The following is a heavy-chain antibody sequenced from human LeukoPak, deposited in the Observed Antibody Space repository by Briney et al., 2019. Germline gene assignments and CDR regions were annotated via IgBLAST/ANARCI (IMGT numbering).Heavy chain of an antibody. Sequence: PGGSLRLSCVASGFSFGVYIMNWVRQAPGKGLEWVSTISGASSDNYIDYADSVKGRFTISRDNAKNSVFLEMNGLRDDDTAVYYCTREGGVGPWGQGTLVSVSS. CDR2: ISGASSDNYI. CDR3: TREGGVGP. V-gene: IGHV3-21*01. J-gene: IGHJ5*02. D-gene: IGHD3-16*01. CDR1: GFSFGVYI.